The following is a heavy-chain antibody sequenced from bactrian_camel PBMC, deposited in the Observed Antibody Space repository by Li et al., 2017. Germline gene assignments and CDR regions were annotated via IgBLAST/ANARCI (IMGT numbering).Heavy chain of an antibody. V-gene: IGHV3S1*01. D-gene: IGHD3*01. CDR1: GYTCRDCC. CDR2: IDSDGTIA. J-gene: IGHJ4*01. Sequence: HVQLVESGGGSVQAGESLRLSCTTSGYTCRDCCTGWFRQAPGKEREGLAAIDSDGTIAYAVYVEGRFTISRDNAENTLYLQMNSVKPEDAGTYYCAAGPRMTANQALAMDYLAFYWGQGTQVTVS. CDR3: AAGPRMTANQALAMDYLAFY.